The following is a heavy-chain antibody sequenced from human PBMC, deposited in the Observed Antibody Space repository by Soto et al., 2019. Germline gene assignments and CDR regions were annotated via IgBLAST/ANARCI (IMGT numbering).Heavy chain of an antibody. CDR1: GGTFSSYT. D-gene: IGHD3-3*01. CDR2: IIPILGIA. V-gene: IGHV1-69*08. Sequence: QVQLVQSGAEVKKPGSSVKVSCKASGGTFSSYTISWVRQAPGQGLEWMGRIIPILGIANYAQKFQGRVTITADKAXXTXYXXLSSLRSEDTAVYYCARDRILRFLEWLDYYYGMDVWGQGTTVTVSS. J-gene: IGHJ6*02. CDR3: ARDRILRFLEWLDYYYGMDV.